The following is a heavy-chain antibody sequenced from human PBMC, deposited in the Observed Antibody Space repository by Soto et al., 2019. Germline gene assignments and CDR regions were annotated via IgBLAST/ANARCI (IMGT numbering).Heavy chain of an antibody. V-gene: IGHV1-69*13. CDR1: GGTFSSYA. CDR3: ARDKRDCSGGSCYPLYYYGMDV. Sequence: ASVKVSCKASGGTFSSYAISWVRQAPGQGLEWMGGIIPIFGTANYAQKFQGRVTITADESTSTAYMELSSLRSEDTAVYYCARDKRDCSGGSCYPLYYYGMDVWGQGTTVTVSS. J-gene: IGHJ6*02. CDR2: IIPIFGTA. D-gene: IGHD2-15*01.